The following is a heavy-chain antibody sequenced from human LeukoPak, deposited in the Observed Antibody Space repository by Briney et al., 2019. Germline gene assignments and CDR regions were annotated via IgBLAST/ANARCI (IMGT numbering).Heavy chain of an antibody. D-gene: IGHD6-19*01. J-gene: IGHJ6*03. CDR2: IKSKTDGGTT. Sequence: GSLRLSCAASGFTFSNAWMSWVRQAPGKGLEWVGRIKSKTDGGTTDYAAPVKGRFTISRDDSKNTLYLQMNSLKTEDTAVYYCTTDSHPYSSGKIYYYYYYMDVWGKGTTVTISS. CDR3: TTDSHPYSSGKIYYYYYYMDV. V-gene: IGHV3-15*01. CDR1: GFTFSNAW.